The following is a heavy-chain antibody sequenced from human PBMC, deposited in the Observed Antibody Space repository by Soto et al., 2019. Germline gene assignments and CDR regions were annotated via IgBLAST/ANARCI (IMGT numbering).Heavy chain of an antibody. V-gene: IGHV1-18*01. CDR1: GYTFTSYG. CDR2: INAYNGNT. D-gene: IGHD2-8*02. CDR3: ARGDWWLFDY. J-gene: IGHJ4*02. Sequence: ASVKVSCKASGYTFTSYGISWVRQAPGQGLEWMGWINAYNGNTKYAQKLQGRVTITRDTSASTACMELSSLRSEDTAVYYCARGDWWLFDYWGQGTLVTVSS.